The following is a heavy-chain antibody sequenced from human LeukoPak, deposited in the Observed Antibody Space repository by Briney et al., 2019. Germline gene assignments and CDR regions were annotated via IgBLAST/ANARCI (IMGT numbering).Heavy chain of an antibody. CDR1: GFTITNAW. V-gene: IGHV3-15*01. Sequence: PGGSLRLSCAASGFTITNAWMTWVRQAPGKGLEWVGHIKRKTDGGTTDYAAPVKGRFAISRDDSKNTLYLQMNSLKTEDTAVYYCTTDDWTRPYWGQGTLVTVSS. D-gene: IGHD2-21*01. J-gene: IGHJ4*02. CDR2: IKRKTDGGTT. CDR3: TTDDWTRPY.